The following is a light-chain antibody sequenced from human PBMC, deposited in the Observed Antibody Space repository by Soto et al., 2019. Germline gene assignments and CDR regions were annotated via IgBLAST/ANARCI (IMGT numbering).Light chain of an antibody. CDR1: SGDIGAYDY. J-gene: IGLJ3*02. CDR3: SSYTTSRTWV. V-gene: IGLV2-14*03. CDR2: DAS. Sequence: QSALTQPASVSGSPGQSITISCTGTSGDIGAYDYVSWYQLHPDKAPKLMIYDASDRPSGVSNRFSGSKSGNTASLTISGLQAEDEADYYCSSYTTSRTWVFGGGTKVTVL.